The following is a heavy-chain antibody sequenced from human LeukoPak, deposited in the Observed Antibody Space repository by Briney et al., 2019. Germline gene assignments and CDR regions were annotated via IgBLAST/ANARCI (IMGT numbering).Heavy chain of an antibody. CDR2: ISGSGGDT. J-gene: IGHJ4*02. CDR1: GFTFSSSA. D-gene: IGHD3-10*01. Sequence: GGSLRLSCAASGFTFSSSAMSWVRQAPGKGLEWVSGISGSGGDTYYADSVKGRFTISRDNSKNTLYLQMRSLRAEDTAVYYCAKDDSGSYYLPYSSFDYWGQGTLVTVSS. V-gene: IGHV3-23*01. CDR3: AKDDSGSYYLPYSSFDY.